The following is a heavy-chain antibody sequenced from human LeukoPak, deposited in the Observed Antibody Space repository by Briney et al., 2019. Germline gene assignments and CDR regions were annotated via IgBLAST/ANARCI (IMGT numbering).Heavy chain of an antibody. CDR3: ARDNSVGDYAWWFDP. Sequence: GASVKVSCKASGYTFTNYYMHWVRQAPGQGLEWLGLISPRGGSTWYAQRFQGRVTMTRDMSTSTDYMELSSLRSDDTAVYFCARDNSVGDYAWWFDPWGQGTLVTVSS. V-gene: IGHV1-46*01. D-gene: IGHD1-26*01. CDR2: ISPRGGST. CDR1: GYTFTNYY. J-gene: IGHJ5*02.